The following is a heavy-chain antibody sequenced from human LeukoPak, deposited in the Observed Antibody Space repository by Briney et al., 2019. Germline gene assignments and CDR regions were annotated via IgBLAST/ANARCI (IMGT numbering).Heavy chain of an antibody. V-gene: IGHV3-21*01. CDR1: GFTFSTST. CDR2: ISSTSNYI. Sequence: GGSLRLSCAASGFTFSTSTMNWVRQAPGKGLEWVSSISSTSNYIYYADSVKGRFTISRDNAENSLYLQMNSLRAEDTAVYYCVRIPNSANFPNWFAPWAQGPLVTVSS. D-gene: IGHD4/OR15-4a*01. J-gene: IGHJ5*02. CDR3: VRIPNSANFPNWFAP.